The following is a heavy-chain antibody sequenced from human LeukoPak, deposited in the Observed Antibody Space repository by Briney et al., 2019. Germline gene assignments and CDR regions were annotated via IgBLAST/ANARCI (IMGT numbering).Heavy chain of an antibody. V-gene: IGHV4-30-2*01. CDR1: GGSISSGGYS. CDR3: ARGTYYYGSGFDP. Sequence: SQTLFLTCAVSGGSISSGGYSWSWIRQPPGKGLEWIGYIYHSGSTYYNPSLKSRVTISVDRSKNQFSLKLSSVTAADTAVYYCARGTYYYGSGFDPWGQGTLVTVSS. D-gene: IGHD3-10*01. CDR2: IYHSGST. J-gene: IGHJ5*02.